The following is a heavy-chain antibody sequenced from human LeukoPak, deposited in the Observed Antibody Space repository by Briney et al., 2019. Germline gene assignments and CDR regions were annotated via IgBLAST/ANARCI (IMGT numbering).Heavy chain of an antibody. J-gene: IGHJ4*02. D-gene: IGHD2-2*02. CDR1: GYTFTGYY. CDR2: INPNSGGT. Sequence: ASVKVSCKASGYTFTGYYMHWVRQAPGQGLEWMGWINPNSGGTNYAQKFQGRVTMTRDTSISTAYMELSRLRSDDTAVYYCARVRVEAQFMTGVVPAAILDYWGQGTLVTVSS. V-gene: IGHV1-2*02. CDR3: ARVRVEAQFMTGVVPAAILDY.